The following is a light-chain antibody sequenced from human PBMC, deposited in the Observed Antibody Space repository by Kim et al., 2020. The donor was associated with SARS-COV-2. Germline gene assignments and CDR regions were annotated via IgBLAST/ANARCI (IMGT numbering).Light chain of an antibody. Sequence: QSALTQPASVSGSPGQSITISCSGTITDVGGYNFVSWYQHHPGKAPKLLIYDVTKRPSGVSNRFSGSKSGNTASLTISGLQAEDEADYYCTSYTSVSSTLLFGGGTKLTVL. CDR1: ITDVGGYNF. CDR2: DVT. CDR3: TSYTSVSSTLL. J-gene: IGLJ2*01. V-gene: IGLV2-14*03.